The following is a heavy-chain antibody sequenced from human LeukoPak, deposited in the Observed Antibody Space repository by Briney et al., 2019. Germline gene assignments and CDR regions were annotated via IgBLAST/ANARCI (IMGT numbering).Heavy chain of an antibody. CDR2: IYYSGST. CDR1: GGSISSGDYY. Sequence: SQTLSLTCTVSGGSISSGDYYWSCIRQPPGKGLEWIGYIYYSGSTYYNPSLKSRVTISVDTSKNQFSLKLSSVTAADTAVYYCAREGEIAAAGTFRHWGQGTLVTVSS. J-gene: IGHJ4*02. V-gene: IGHV4-30-4*08. CDR3: AREGEIAAAGTFRH. D-gene: IGHD6-13*01.